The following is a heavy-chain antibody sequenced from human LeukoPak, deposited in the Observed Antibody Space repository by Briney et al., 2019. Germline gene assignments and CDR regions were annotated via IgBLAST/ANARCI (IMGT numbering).Heavy chain of an antibody. J-gene: IGHJ5*02. CDR3: ARDAVSSGWNNWFDP. V-gene: IGHV4-4*07. CDR1: GGSISSYY. Sequence: SETLSLTCTDSGGSISSYYWSWIRQPAGKGLEWIGRIYTSGSTNYNPSLKSRVTMSVDTSKNQFSLKLSSVTAADTAVYYCARDAVSSGWNNWFDPWGQGTLVTVSS. CDR2: IYTSGST. D-gene: IGHD6-19*01.